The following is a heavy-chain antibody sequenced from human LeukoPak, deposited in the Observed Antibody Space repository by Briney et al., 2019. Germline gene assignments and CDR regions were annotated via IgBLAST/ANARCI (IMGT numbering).Heavy chain of an antibody. J-gene: IGHJ4*02. CDR3: AKGGYYYDSSGLDY. V-gene: IGHV3-33*06. CDR2: IWYDGSNK. D-gene: IGHD3-22*01. Sequence: GGSLRLSCAASGFTFSSYGMHWVRQAPGKGLGWVAVIWYDGSNKYYADSVKGRFTISRDNSKNTLYLQMNSLRAEDTAVYYCAKGGYYYDSSGLDYWGQGTLVTVSS. CDR1: GFTFSSYG.